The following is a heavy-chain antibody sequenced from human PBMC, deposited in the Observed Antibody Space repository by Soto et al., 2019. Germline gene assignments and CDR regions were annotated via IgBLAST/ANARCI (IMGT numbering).Heavy chain of an antibody. V-gene: IGHV3-48*02. CDR2: ISRSGSLN. J-gene: IGHJ6*02. CDR3: ARDLEYSSSWYYYYRLDV. CDR1: GFSFSDYS. D-gene: IGHD6-6*01. Sequence: PGGSLRLSCAASGFSFSDYSMNWVRRAPGKXLEWLSYISRSGSLNYYADSVKGRFTISRDNAKNSLYLEMNSVRDEDTAMYNCARDLEYSSSWYYYYRLDVWGHGTTVTVSS.